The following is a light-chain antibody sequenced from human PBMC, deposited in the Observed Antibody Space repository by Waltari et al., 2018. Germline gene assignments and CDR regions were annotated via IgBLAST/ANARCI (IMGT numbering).Light chain of an antibody. V-gene: IGKV3-15*01. CDR3: QQYDNWLGT. CDR1: QSMRSN. J-gene: IGKJ1*01. Sequence: EIVMTQSPATLSVFPGDRATLSSRASQSMRSNLAWYQHKPGQAPRLLIYGASTRATGIPARFSGSESGTEFTLTSSSLQSEDVAVYFCQQYDNWLGTFGQGTKVEIK. CDR2: GAS.